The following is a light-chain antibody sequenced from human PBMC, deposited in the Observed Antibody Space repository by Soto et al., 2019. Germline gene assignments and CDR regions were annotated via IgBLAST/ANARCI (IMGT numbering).Light chain of an antibody. J-gene: IGKJ1*01. V-gene: IGKV3-20*01. CDR2: GAS. CDR1: QSVSSN. Sequence: EIVLTQSPDTLSLSPGERATLSCRASQSVSSNLAWYQQKPGQAPRLLIYGASKRATGIPDRFSGSGSGTDFTLTISRLEPEDFAVYCCQQYGSSPRTFGQGTKVDI. CDR3: QQYGSSPRT.